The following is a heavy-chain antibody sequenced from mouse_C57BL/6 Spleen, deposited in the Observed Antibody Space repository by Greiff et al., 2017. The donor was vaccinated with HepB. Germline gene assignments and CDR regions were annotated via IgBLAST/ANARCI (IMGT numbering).Heavy chain of an antibody. CDR3: ARRGSDGYYAMDY. J-gene: IGHJ4*01. V-gene: IGHV1-50*01. CDR1: GYTFTSYW. CDR2: IDPSDSYT. Sequence: QVHVKQPGAELVKPGASVKLSCKASGYTFTSYWMQWVKQRPGQGLEWIGEIDPSDSYTNYNQKFKGKATLTVDTSSSTAYMQLSSLTSEDSAVYYCARRGSDGYYAMDYWGQGTSVTVSS. D-gene: IGHD2-3*01.